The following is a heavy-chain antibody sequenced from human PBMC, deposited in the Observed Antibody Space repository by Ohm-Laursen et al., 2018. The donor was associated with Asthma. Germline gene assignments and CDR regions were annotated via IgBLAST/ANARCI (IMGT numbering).Heavy chain of an antibody. CDR3: ARDRSGSYTTFDY. Sequence: SLRLSCTASGFTFSRYAMHWVRQAPGKGLEWVAVISYDGSNKYYADSVKGRFTISRDNSKNTLYLQMNSLRAEDTAVYYCARDRSGSYTTFDYWGQGTLVTVSS. CDR2: ISYDGSNK. J-gene: IGHJ4*02. D-gene: IGHD1-26*01. V-gene: IGHV3-30*04. CDR1: GFTFSRYA.